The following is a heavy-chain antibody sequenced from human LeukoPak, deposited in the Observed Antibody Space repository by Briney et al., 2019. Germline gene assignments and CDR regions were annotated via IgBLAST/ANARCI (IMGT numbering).Heavy chain of an antibody. Sequence: GGSLRLSCAASGFTFSRYWMGWVRQAPGRGLEWVANIKQDGSEKYYVDSVKGRFTISRDNAKNSVYMQMNRLRAEDTAVYYCARDPHVWGKGTPVTVSS. CDR2: IKQDGSEK. V-gene: IGHV3-7*01. CDR3: ARDPHV. CDR1: GFTFSRYW. J-gene: IGHJ6*04.